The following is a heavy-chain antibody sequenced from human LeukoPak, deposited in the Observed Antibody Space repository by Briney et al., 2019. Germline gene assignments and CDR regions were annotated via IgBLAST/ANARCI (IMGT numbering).Heavy chain of an antibody. V-gene: IGHV3-23*01. CDR2: ISTGGGST. CDR3: AKVSGGGLYYDGMDV. CDR1: GFTFSNYA. Sequence: GGSLRLSCAASGFTFSNYAMSWVRQAPGKGLGWVSGISTGGGSTYYADSVKGWFTISRDNSKNTLYLQMNSLRAEDTAVYYCAKVSGGGLYYDGMDVWGQGTTVTVSS. D-gene: IGHD1-14*01. J-gene: IGHJ6*02.